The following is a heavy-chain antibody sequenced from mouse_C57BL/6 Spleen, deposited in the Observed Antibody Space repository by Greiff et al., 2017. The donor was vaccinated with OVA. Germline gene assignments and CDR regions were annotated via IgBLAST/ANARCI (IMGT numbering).Heavy chain of an antibody. Sequence: VQRVESGPELVKPGASVKLSCKASGYTFTSYDINWVKQRPGQGLEWIGRIYSRDGSTKYNEKFKGKATLTVDTSSSTAYMVLHSLTSEDSADYFCARKNYDYPWFAYWGQGTLVTVSA. D-gene: IGHD2-4*01. CDR2: IYSRDGST. CDR1: GYTFTSYD. J-gene: IGHJ3*01. V-gene: IGHV1-85*01. CDR3: ARKNYDYPWFAY.